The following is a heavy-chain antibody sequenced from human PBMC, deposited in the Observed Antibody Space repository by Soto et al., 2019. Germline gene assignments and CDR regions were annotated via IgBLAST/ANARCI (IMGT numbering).Heavy chain of an antibody. CDR2: IYYSGST. Sequence: SETLSLTCTFSGGSISSGGYYWSLIRQHPGKGLEWIGYIYYSGSTYYNPSLKSRVTISVDTSKNQCSLKLSSVTAADTAVYYCGRDQRHAWFCGAPGSVTRAQETEGFDIWGQGTTVAV. J-gene: IGHJ3*02. CDR1: GGSISSGGYY. V-gene: IGHV4-31*03. CDR3: GRDQRHAWFCGAPGSVTRAQETEGFDI. D-gene: IGHD3-9*01.